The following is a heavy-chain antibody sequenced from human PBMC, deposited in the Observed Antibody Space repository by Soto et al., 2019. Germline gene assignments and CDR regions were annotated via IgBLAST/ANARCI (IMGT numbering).Heavy chain of an antibody. J-gene: IGHJ4*02. CDR2: IFYSGST. D-gene: IGHD2-21*02. CDR3: ARSIVVVTAIDY. CDR1: GGSISSSIYY. Sequence: PSETLSLTCTVSGGSISSSIYYWGWIRQPPGKGLEWIGSIFYSGSTYYNPSLKSRVTISVDTSKSQFSLKLSSVTAADTAVYYCARSIVVVTAIDYWGQGTLVTVSS. V-gene: IGHV4-39*01.